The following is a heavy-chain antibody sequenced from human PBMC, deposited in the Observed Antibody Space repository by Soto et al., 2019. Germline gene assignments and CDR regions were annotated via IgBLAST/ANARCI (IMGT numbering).Heavy chain of an antibody. J-gene: IGHJ4*02. CDR3: ASGSHVPHY. D-gene: IGHD6-6*01. V-gene: IGHV4-30-2*06. CDR1: SGSISSGSYS. Sequence: QLQLQESGSGLVKPSQTLSLTCAVSSGSISSGSYSWSWIRQSPGKGLEWIGYISHSGSTYYNPSLKSRVTIAVDRSKNQFSLKLSSVTAADTAVYYCASGSHVPHYWGQGTLVTVSS. CDR2: ISHSGST.